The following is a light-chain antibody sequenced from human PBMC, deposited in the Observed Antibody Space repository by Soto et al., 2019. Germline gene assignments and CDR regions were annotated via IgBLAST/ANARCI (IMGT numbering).Light chain of an antibody. V-gene: IGKV3-20*01. Sequence: EIVLTQSPGTLSLSPGERATLSCRASQSINSRYLAWYQQKPGQAPRLLIYGASSRATGIPDRFSGSGSGTDFTLTIIRLEPEGFAVYYCQQFGSSPGFTFGPGTKVDIK. CDR2: GAS. CDR1: QSINSRY. CDR3: QQFGSSPGFT. J-gene: IGKJ3*01.